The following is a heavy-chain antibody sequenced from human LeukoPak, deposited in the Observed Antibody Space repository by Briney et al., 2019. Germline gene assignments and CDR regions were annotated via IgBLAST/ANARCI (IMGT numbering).Heavy chain of an antibody. V-gene: IGHV4-59*01. CDR1: GGSISTYF. D-gene: IGHD6-19*01. J-gene: IGHJ4*02. CDR3: ARDVGTVAGYFDF. Sequence: PSETLSLTCTVSGGSISTYFWSWIRQPPGKGLEWIGYIYYSGSTNYNPSLKSRVTISVDTSKNQFSLKLSSVTAADTAVYYCARDVGTVAGYFDFWGRGTLVTVSS. CDR2: IYYSGST.